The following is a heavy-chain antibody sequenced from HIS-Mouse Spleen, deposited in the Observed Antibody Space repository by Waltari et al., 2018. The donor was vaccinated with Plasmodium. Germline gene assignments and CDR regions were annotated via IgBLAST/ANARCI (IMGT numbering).Heavy chain of an antibody. V-gene: IGHV1-18*01. CDR3: ARGSAGDAFDI. CDR2: TRPYNGNT. D-gene: IGHD6-19*01. Sequence: QVPLVLSGDEVKKPGASVKVSCKASGYNFTDFGISWVRQAPGQGLEWMGWTRPYNGNTHFAQKLQGRVTMTTDTSTSTAYMELRSLRSDDTAVYYCARGSAGDAFDIWGQGTMVTVSS. CDR1: GYNFTDFG. J-gene: IGHJ3*02.